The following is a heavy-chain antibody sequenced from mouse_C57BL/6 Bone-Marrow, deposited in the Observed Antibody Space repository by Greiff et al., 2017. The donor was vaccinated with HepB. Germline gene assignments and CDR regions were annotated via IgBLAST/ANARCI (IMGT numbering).Heavy chain of an antibody. CDR1: GFTFSSYA. V-gene: IGHV5-9-1*02. D-gene: IGHD1-1*01. Sequence: EVMLVESGEGLVKPGGSLKLSCAASGFTFSSYAMSWVRQTPGKRLEWVAYISSGGDYIYYADTVKGRFTISRDNARNTLYLQMSSLKSEDTAMYYCTRDQIITTVVATDWYFDVWGTGTTVTVSS. J-gene: IGHJ1*03. CDR3: TRDQIITTVVATDWYFDV. CDR2: ISSGGDYI.